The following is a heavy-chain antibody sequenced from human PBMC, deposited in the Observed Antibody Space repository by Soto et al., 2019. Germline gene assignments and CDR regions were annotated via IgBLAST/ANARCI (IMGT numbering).Heavy chain of an antibody. D-gene: IGHD2-21*02. Sequence: ASVKVSCKASGYTFTSYGISWVRQAPGQGLEWMGWISAFNGNTYYAQKFQGRVTITRDTSASTAYMELSSLRSEDTAVYYCARSIVVVTALDYWGQGTLVTVSS. J-gene: IGHJ4*02. CDR2: ISAFNGNT. CDR3: ARSIVVVTALDY. CDR1: GYTFTSYG. V-gene: IGHV1-18*01.